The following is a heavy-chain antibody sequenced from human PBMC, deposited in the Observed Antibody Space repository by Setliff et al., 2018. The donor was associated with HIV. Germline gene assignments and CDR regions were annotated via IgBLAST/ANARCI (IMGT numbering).Heavy chain of an antibody. CDR3: ARTPEGAAVFDY. J-gene: IGHJ4*02. D-gene: IGHD6-25*01. CDR2: INTGNGNT. CDR1: GYTFTTYA. Sequence: ASVKVSCKASGYTFTTYAMMWVRQAPGQSPEWMGWINTGNGNTKYSQKFQGRVTISRDTSANTAYVELYSLGSEDTAVFYCARTPEGAAVFDYWGQGTLVTVSS. V-gene: IGHV1-3*04.